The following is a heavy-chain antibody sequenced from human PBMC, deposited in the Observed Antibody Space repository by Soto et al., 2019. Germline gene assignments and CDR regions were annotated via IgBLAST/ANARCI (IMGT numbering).Heavy chain of an antibody. D-gene: IGHD2-15*01. Sequence: QVQLQESGPGLVKPSETLSLTCTVSGGSISSYYWSWIRQPPGKGLEWIGYIYYSGSTNYNPSLKSRVTRSVDTSKNQFSLKLSSVTAADTAVYYCARLYDGYCSGGSCYSFDYWGQGTLVTVSS. V-gene: IGHV4-59*08. J-gene: IGHJ4*02. CDR3: ARLYDGYCSGGSCYSFDY. CDR2: IYYSGST. CDR1: GGSISSYY.